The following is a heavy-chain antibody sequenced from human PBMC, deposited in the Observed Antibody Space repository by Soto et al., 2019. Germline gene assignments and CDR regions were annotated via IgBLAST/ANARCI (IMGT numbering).Heavy chain of an antibody. J-gene: IGHJ4*02. CDR2: VYNSGST. V-gene: IGHV4-59*01. CDR3: ARYRRGAVAGYTLDN. D-gene: IGHD6-13*01. Sequence: SETLSLTCTVSGGSISSNYWTWIRQPPGKGLEWIGYVYNSGSTNYNPSLKSRVTITEDTSKSQFSLKVNSMTAADTAVYYCARYRRGAVAGYTLDNWGQGILVTVSS. CDR1: GGSISSNY.